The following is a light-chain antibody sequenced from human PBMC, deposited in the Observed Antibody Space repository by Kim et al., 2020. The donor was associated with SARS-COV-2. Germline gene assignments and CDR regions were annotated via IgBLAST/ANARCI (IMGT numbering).Light chain of an antibody. CDR3: QQYNNWTLT. CDR2: GAS. J-gene: IGKJ4*01. V-gene: IGKV3-15*01. Sequence: VSPGERATLSCRASQSVSSNLAWYQQKPGQAPRLLICGASTRATGIPARFSGSGSGTEFTLTISSLQSEDFAVYYCQQYNNWTLTFGGGTKVDIK. CDR1: QSVSSN.